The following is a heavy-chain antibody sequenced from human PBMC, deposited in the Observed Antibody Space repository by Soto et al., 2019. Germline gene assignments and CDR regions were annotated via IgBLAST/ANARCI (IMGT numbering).Heavy chain of an antibody. Sequence: VGSLRLSCAASGFTFSSYSMNWVRQAPGKGLEWVSYISSSSSTIYYADSVKGRFTISRDNAKNSLYLQMNSLRDEDTAVYYCARDHPDYGSGRDYYYYGMDVWGQGTTVTVS. CDR1: GFTFSSYS. CDR3: ARDHPDYGSGRDYYYYGMDV. CDR2: ISSSSSTI. J-gene: IGHJ6*02. D-gene: IGHD3-10*01. V-gene: IGHV3-48*02.